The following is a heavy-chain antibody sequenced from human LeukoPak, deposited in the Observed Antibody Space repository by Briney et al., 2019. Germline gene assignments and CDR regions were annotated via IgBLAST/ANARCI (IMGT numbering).Heavy chain of an antibody. D-gene: IGHD3-10*01. V-gene: IGHV5-51*01. J-gene: IGHJ4*02. Sequence: GESLKISCKGSGYSFTSYWIGWVRQMPGKGLEWMGIIYPGDSDTRYSPSFQGQVAISADKSISTAYLQWSSLKASDTAMYYCARVLLWFGELSTLDYWGQGTLATVSS. CDR3: ARVLLWFGELSTLDY. CDR2: IYPGDSDT. CDR1: GYSFTSYW.